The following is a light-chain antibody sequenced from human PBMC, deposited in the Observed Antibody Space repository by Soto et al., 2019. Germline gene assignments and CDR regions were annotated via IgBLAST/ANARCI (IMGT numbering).Light chain of an antibody. CDR3: HQTDSIPET. V-gene: IGKV1-39*01. Sequence: DIQMTQSPSSPSASVGDTVTITCRASQSISHFLNWYQQKPGKAPKLLIYAASSLQSGVPSRFTGNGSGTDFTLTISSLQPEDFATYYCHQTDSIPETFGQGTKVEIK. J-gene: IGKJ1*01. CDR2: AAS. CDR1: QSISHF.